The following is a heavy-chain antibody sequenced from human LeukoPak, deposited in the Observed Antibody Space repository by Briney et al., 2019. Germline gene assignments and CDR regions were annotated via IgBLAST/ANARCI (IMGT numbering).Heavy chain of an antibody. J-gene: IGHJ4*02. V-gene: IGHV4-39*07. Sequence: SETLSLTCTVSGGSISSSSYYWGWIRQPPRKGLEWIGSIYYSGSTYYNPSLKSRVTISVDTSKNQFSLKLSSVTAADTAVYYCARGRSGSYYIHWGQGTLVTVSS. CDR1: GGSISSSSYY. CDR2: IYYSGST. CDR3: ARGRSGSYYIH. D-gene: IGHD1-26*01.